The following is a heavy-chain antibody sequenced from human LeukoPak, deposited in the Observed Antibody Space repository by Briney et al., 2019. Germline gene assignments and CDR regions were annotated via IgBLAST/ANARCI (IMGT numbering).Heavy chain of an antibody. D-gene: IGHD6-6*01. V-gene: IGHV3-23*01. CDR1: GFTFSSYA. J-gene: IGHJ4*02. CDR3: ARDGAARPHFDH. CDR2: ISGSGGST. Sequence: PGGSLRLSCAASGFTFSSYAMSWVRQAPGKGLEWVSAISGSGGSTYYADSVKGRFTISRDNSKNTLFLQMNGLRVEDTAVYYCARDGAARPHFDHWGQGTLVSVSS.